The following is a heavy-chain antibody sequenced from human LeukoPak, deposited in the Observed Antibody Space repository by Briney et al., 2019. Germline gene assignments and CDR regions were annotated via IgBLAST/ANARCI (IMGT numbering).Heavy chain of an antibody. D-gene: IGHD4-23*01. CDR3: ANSANYGGNSDYFDY. CDR2: IYYSGNT. V-gene: IGHV4-39*01. CDR1: GGSISSSSYY. J-gene: IGHJ4*02. Sequence: SETLSLTCTVSGGSISSSSYYWGWIRQPPGKGLEWIGSIYYSGNTYYNPSLKSRVTISIDTSKNQFSLKLSSVTAADTAVYYCANSANYGGNSDYFDYWGQGTLVTVSS.